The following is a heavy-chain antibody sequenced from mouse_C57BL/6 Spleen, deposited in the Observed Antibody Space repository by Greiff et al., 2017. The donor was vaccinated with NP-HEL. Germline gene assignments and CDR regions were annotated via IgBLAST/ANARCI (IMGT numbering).Heavy chain of an antibody. CDR2: INPYNGGT. J-gene: IGHJ2*01. Sequence: VQLQQSGPVLVKPGASVKMSCKASGYTFTDYYMNWVKQSPGKSLEWIGVINPYNGGTSYNQKFKGKATLTVDKSSSTAYMELNSLTSEDSAGDYCARRPCDALDYFDYWGQGTTLTVSS. D-gene: IGHD2-10*02. CDR3: ARRPCDALDYFDY. V-gene: IGHV1-19*01. CDR1: GYTFTDYY.